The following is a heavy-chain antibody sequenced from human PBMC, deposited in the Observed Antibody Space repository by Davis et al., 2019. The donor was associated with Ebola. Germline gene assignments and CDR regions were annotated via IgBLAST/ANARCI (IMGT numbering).Heavy chain of an antibody. J-gene: IGHJ6*02. D-gene: IGHD3-3*01. V-gene: IGHV3-74*01. Sequence: GESLKISCAASGFTFSSYWMHWVRQAPGKGLVWVSRLNSDGSSTSYADSVKGRFTISRDNAKNTLYLQMNSLRAEDTAVYYCARAGYYDFWSGYYPYGMDVWGQGTTVTVSS. CDR3: ARAGYYDFWSGYYPYGMDV. CDR2: LNSDGSST. CDR1: GFTFSSYW.